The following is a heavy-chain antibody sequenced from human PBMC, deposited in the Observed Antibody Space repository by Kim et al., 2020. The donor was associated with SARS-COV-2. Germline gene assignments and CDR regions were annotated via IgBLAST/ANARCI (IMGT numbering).Heavy chain of an antibody. CDR3: AKRVWLQLKGYLGRYFDL. CDR2: ISGSGGST. Sequence: GGSLRLSCAASGFTFSSYAMSWVRQAPGKGLEWVSAISGSGGSTYYADSVKGRFTISRDNSKNTLYLQMNSLRAEDTAVYYCAKRVWLQLKGYLGRYFDLWGRGTLVTVSS. CDR1: GFTFSSYA. D-gene: IGHD5-12*01. J-gene: IGHJ2*01. V-gene: IGHV3-23*01.